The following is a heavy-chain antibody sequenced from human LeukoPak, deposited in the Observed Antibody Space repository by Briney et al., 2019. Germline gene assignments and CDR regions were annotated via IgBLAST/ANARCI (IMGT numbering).Heavy chain of an antibody. CDR2: IYYSGST. V-gene: IGHV4-38-2*02. J-gene: IGHJ5*02. CDR1: GYSISSGYY. Sequence: SETLSLTCTVSGYSISSGYYWGWIRQPPGKGLEWIGSIYYSGSTYYNPSLKSRVTISVDTSKNQFSLKLSSVTAADTAVYYCARDGEDFDWPYNWFDPWGQGTLVTVSS. CDR3: ARDGEDFDWPYNWFDP. D-gene: IGHD3-9*01.